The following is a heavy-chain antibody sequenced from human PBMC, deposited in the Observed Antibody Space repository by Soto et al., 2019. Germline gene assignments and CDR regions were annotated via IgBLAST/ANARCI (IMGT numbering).Heavy chain of an antibody. Sequence: ASVKVSCKASGYTFTSYGISWVRQAPGQGLEWMGWISAYNGNTNYAQKLQGRVTMTTDTSTSTAYMELRSLRPDDTAVYYCARDGTTTIFGVVSYWFDPWGQGTLVTVS. CDR1: GYTFTSYG. V-gene: IGHV1-18*01. CDR2: ISAYNGNT. D-gene: IGHD3-3*01. CDR3: ARDGTTTIFGVVSYWFDP. J-gene: IGHJ5*02.